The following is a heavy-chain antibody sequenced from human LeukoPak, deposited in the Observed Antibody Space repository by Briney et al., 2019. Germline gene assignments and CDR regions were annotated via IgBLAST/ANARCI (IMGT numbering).Heavy chain of an antibody. Sequence: SDTLCLTCFASVGPIISYYWSWIRQTPKKGLECIGYDYYSVSTNYNPSLKSRVTISVDTSKTQFSLKLSSVTAADTAVYYCARTPSSERYSYGSRSYYFDYWGQGTLVTVSS. CDR3: ARTPSSERYSYGSRSYYFDY. CDR2: DYYSVST. CDR1: VGPIISYY. D-gene: IGHD5-18*01. J-gene: IGHJ4*02. V-gene: IGHV4-59*08.